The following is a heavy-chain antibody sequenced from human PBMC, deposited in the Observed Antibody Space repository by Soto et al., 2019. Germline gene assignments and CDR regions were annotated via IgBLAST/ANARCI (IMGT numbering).Heavy chain of an antibody. D-gene: IGHD4-17*01. V-gene: IGHV4-34*01. CDR2: INHSGST. J-gene: IGHJ5*02. CDR3: ARVPDYGDFDNWFDP. Sequence: SETLSLTCAVYGGSFSGYYWSWIRQPPGKGLEWIGEINHSGSTNYNPSLKSRVTISVDTSKNQFSLKLSSVTAADTAVYYCARVPDYGDFDNWFDPWGQGTLVTVSS. CDR1: GGSFSGYY.